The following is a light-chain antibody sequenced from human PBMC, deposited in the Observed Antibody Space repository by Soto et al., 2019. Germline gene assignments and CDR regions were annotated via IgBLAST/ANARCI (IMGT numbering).Light chain of an antibody. V-gene: IGLV1-40*01. CDR3: QSYDDSLSVHYV. Sequence: QSVLTQPPSASGDPGQRVTISCTGSSSNIGSTYDVQWYQQLPGTAPKLLIHGNTDRPSGVPDRFSGSKSGTSASLAITGLQADDEPDYYCQSYDDSLSVHYVFGTGTKLTVL. J-gene: IGLJ1*01. CDR2: GNT. CDR1: SSNIGSTYD.